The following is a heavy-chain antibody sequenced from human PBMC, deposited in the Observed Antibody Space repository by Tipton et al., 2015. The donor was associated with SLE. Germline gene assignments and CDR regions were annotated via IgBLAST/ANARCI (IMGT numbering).Heavy chain of an antibody. V-gene: IGHV4-34*01. CDR1: GGSFSGYY. CDR3: VRGGGSSSGRWFDP. CDR2: INHIGST. D-gene: IGHD3-10*01. Sequence: TLSLTCAVYGGSFSGYYWSWIRQPPGKGLEWIGEINHIGSTNYNPSLKSRVTISVDTSKNQFPLKLTYVAAADTAVYYCVRGGGSSSGRWFDPWGRGTLVTVSS. J-gene: IGHJ5*02.